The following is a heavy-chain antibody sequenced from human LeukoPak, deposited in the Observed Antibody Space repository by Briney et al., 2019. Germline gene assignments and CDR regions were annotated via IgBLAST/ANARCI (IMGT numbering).Heavy chain of an antibody. CDR3: ARRGLRRRYYYYGMDV. J-gene: IGHJ6*02. CDR2: INTNTGNP. CDR1: GYTFTSYA. D-gene: IGHD4-17*01. Sequence: GASVKVSCKASGYTFTSYAMNWVRQAPGQGLEWMGWINTNTGNPTYAQGFTGRFVSSLDPSVSTAYLQISSLKAEDTAVYYCARRGLRRRYYYYGMDVWGQGTTVTVSS. V-gene: IGHV7-4-1*02.